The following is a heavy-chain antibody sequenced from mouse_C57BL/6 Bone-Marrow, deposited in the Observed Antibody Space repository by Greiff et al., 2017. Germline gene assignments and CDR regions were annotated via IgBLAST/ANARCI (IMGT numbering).Heavy chain of an antibody. CDR3: APLLAWFAY. D-gene: IGHD2-1*01. J-gene: IGHJ3*01. Sequence: QVQLQQPGAELVKPGASVTLSCTASGYTFTSYWMHWVKQRPVQGLEWIGMIHPNSGSTNYNEKFKSKATLTVDKSSSTAYMQLISLTSEDSAVYYCAPLLAWFAYWGQGTLVTVSA. CDR2: IHPNSGST. V-gene: IGHV1-64*01. CDR1: GYTFTSYW.